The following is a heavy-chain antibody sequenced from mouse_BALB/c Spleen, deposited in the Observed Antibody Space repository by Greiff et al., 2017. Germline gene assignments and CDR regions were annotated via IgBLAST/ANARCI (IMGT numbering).Heavy chain of an antibody. Sequence: VQLQQPGAELVKPGASVKLSCKASGYTFTSYWMHWVKQRPGQGLEWIGEIDPSDSYTNYTQKFKGKATLTVDKSSSTAYMQLSSLTSEDSAVYYCARNGNYAMGYWGQGTSGTVSS. V-gene: IGHV1-69*02. CDR1: GYTFTSYW. CDR2: IDPSDSYT. J-gene: IGHJ4*01. D-gene: IGHD2-1*01. CDR3: ARNGNYAMGY.